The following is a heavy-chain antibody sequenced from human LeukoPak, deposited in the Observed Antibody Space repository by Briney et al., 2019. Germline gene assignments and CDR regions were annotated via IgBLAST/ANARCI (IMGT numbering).Heavy chain of an antibody. D-gene: IGHD3-10*01. CDR2: ISWNSDTT. J-gene: IGHJ4*02. V-gene: IGHV3-9*01. CDR3: AKSGDLGSFYTHFCDY. CDR1: GFTFGNYA. Sequence: GGSLRLSCAASGFTFGNYAIHWVRQVPGKGLEWVSGISWNSDTTGYADSVKGRFTISRDNGKNSVYLQMSSLRPEDTAFYYCAKSGDLGSFYTHFCDYWGQGILVTVSS.